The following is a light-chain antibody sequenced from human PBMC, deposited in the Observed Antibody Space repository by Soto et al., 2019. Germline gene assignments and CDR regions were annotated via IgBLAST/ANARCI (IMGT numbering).Light chain of an antibody. CDR1: SSDIGTYDY. J-gene: IGLJ1*01. CDR2: EVS. CDR3: CSYGGGNNFYV. Sequence: QSALTQPPSASGSPGQSVTMSCTGTSSDIGTYDYVSWYQHLPDKAPKLIIYEVSKRPSGVPDRFSGSKSGNTASLTVSGLQAEDEGDYYCCSYGGGNNFYVFGTGTKLTVL. V-gene: IGLV2-8*01.